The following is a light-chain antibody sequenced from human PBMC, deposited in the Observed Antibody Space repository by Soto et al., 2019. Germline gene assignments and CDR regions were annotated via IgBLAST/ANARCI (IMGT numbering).Light chain of an antibody. Sequence: QSALTQPRSVSGSPGQSVTISCTGTSSDVGGYKYVSWYQQHPGKAPKLMIYYVSKRPSGVPDRFSGSKSGNTASLTISGLQAEDEADYFCCSYAGSSVLFGGGTKLTVL. J-gene: IGLJ2*01. CDR3: CSYAGSSVL. V-gene: IGLV2-11*01. CDR2: YVS. CDR1: SSDVGGYKY.